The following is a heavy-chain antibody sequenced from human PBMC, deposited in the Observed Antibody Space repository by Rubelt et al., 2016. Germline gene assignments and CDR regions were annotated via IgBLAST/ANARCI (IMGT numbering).Heavy chain of an antibody. CDR1: GFTFSSYW. V-gene: IGHV3-74*02. J-gene: IGHJ6*02. CDR3: VRGGVDV. CDR2: ISSGGSST. Sequence: EVQLVESGGGLVQPGGSLRLSCAASGFTFSSYWMHWVRQVPGKGLEWVSGISSGGSSTYYADSVKGRFTISRDNSKSTLYLQMNSLRAEETATYYCVRGGVDVWGQGTTVTVSS.